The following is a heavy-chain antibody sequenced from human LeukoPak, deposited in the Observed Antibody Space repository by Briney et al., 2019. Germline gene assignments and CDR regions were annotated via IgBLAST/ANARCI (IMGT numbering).Heavy chain of an antibody. Sequence: PGGSLRLSCAASGFIFRTDWMTWVRQAPGKGLEWVANIKQDGSEQYFVDSVKGRFTISRDNANNSLYLQMNSLRDEDTSVYYYTSETPEYDWGQGTLVTVSS. V-gene: IGHV3-7*04. CDR1: GFIFRTDW. D-gene: IGHD1-14*01. CDR3: TSETPEYD. J-gene: IGHJ4*02. CDR2: IKQDGSEQ.